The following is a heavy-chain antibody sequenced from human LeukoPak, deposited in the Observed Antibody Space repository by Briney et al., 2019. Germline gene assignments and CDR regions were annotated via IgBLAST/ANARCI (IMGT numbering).Heavy chain of an antibody. CDR2: ISSTSSYI. CDR1: GFTFSSYS. D-gene: IGHD6-19*01. V-gene: IGHV3-21*01. Sequence: GGSLRLSCAASGFTFSSYSMNWVRQAPGKGLEWVSSISSTSSYIYYADSVKGRFTISRDNAKNSLYLQLNSLRAEDTAVYYCARADSSGWYIKRSDAFDIWGQGPMVTVSS. J-gene: IGHJ3*02. CDR3: ARADSSGWYIKRSDAFDI.